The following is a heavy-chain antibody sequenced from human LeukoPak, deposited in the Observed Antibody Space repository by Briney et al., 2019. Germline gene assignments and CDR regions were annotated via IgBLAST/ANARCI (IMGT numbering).Heavy chain of an antibody. CDR3: ARPYDSSGYYFVGGAFDI. CDR2: ISSSGSTI. D-gene: IGHD3-22*01. Sequence: PGGSLRLSCAASGFTFSSYSMNWVRQAPGKGLEWVSYISSSGSTIYYADSVKGRFTISRDNAKNSLYLQMNSLRAEDTAVYYCARPYDSSGYYFVGGAFDIWGQGTMVTVSS. J-gene: IGHJ3*02. V-gene: IGHV3-48*01. CDR1: GFTFSSYS.